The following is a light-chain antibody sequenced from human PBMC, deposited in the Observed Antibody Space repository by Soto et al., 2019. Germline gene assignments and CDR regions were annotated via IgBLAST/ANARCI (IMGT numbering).Light chain of an antibody. CDR2: AAS. CDR1: QSVSTY. CDR3: QQRGNWPLT. Sequence: TVLTPPPCPLSLSPVERAALSCRASQSVSTYLAWYQQKPGQAPRLLIYAASSRATGIPARFSGSGFGTDFTLTIASLEPEDFAMYYCQQRGNWPLTFGGGTKVDIK. J-gene: IGKJ4*01. V-gene: IGKV3-11*01.